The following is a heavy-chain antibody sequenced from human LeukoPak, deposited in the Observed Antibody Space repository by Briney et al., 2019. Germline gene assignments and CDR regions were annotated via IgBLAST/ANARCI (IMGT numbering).Heavy chain of an antibody. V-gene: IGHV4-59*08. J-gene: IGHJ3*02. CDR2: IYYSGST. D-gene: IGHD2-15*01. Sequence: SETLSLTCTVSGGSINSYYWSWIRQPPGKGLEWIGYIYYSGSTNYNPSLKSRVTISVDTSNNKFSLKLTSLTAPDTAVYYCVRHLSAGRPAFDIWGQGTMVTVSS. CDR1: GGSINSYY. CDR3: VRHLSAGRPAFDI.